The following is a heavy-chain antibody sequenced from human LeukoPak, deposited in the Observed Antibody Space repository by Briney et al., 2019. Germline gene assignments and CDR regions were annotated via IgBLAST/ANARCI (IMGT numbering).Heavy chain of an antibody. Sequence: SETLSLTCAVSGGSISSGGYYWSWIRQPPGKGLEWIGYIYHSGSTYYNPSLKSRVTISVDRSKNQFSLKLSSVTAADTAVYYCARGLYDFWSYFDYWGQGTLVTVSS. J-gene: IGHJ4*02. CDR3: ARGLYDFWSYFDY. D-gene: IGHD3-3*01. V-gene: IGHV4-30-2*01. CDR2: IYHSGST. CDR1: GGSISSGGYY.